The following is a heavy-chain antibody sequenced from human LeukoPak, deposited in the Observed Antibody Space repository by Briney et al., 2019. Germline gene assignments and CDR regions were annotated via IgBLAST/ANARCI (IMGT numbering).Heavy chain of an antibody. J-gene: IGHJ6*02. CDR1: GFTFSSYG. Sequence: GRSLRLSCAASGFTFSSYGIQWVRQAPGKGLEWVAAISYDGSSKYYADSVKGRFTISRDNSKNTLYLQMNSLRAEDTAVYYCARDQGVVVHGKYHYYGMDVWGQGTTVTVSS. V-gene: IGHV3-30*03. D-gene: IGHD3-22*01. CDR3: ARDQGVVVHGKYHYYGMDV. CDR2: ISYDGSSK.